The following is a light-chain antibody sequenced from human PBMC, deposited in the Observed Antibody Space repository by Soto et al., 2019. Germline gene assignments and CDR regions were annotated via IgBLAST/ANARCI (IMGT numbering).Light chain of an antibody. CDR2: GAS. J-gene: IGKJ5*01. CDR3: QQYGSSPPIT. V-gene: IGKV3-20*01. Sequence: EIVLTQSPVTLSLSPGERATLSCRASQSVSSSCLAWYQQKPGQAPRLLIYGASSRTTGLPDRFSGSGSGTDFTLTISRLEPEDFAVYYCQQYGSSPPITFGQGTRLESK. CDR1: QSVSSSC.